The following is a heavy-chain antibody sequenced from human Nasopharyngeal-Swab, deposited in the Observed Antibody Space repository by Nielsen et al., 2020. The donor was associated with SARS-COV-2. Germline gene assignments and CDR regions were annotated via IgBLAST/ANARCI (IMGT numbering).Heavy chain of an antibody. J-gene: IGHJ4*01. V-gene: IGHV3-23*01. Sequence: GESLKISCAASGFTFRSYAMSWVRQAPGKGLEWVAVISGSGASTYYADSVKGRFTISRDNSKNTLFLQMNSLRAEDTALYYCAKDLVGFDYGERFDYWGQEPWSPSPQ. CDR1: GFTFRSYA. CDR3: AKDLVGFDYGERFDY. D-gene: IGHD4-17*01. CDR2: ISGSGAST.